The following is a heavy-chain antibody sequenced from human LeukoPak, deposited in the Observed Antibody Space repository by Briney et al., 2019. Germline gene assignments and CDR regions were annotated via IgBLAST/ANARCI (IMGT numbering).Heavy chain of an antibody. CDR2: IYYSGST. D-gene: IGHD2-2*01. CDR1: GGSISSSSYY. V-gene: IGHV4-39*01. CDR3: ARTRLVPAATIDY. J-gene: IGHJ4*02. Sequence: PSETLSLTCTVSGGSISSSSYYWGWIRQPPGKGLEWIGSIYYSGSTYYNPSLKSRVTISVDTSKNQFSLKLSSVTAADTAVYYCARTRLVPAATIDYWGQGTLVTVSS.